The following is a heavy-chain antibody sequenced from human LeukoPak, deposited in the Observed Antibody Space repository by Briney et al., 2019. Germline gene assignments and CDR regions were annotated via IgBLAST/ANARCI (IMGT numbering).Heavy chain of an antibody. CDR2: IRGSGGST. V-gene: IGHV3-23*01. Sequence: GGSLRLSCAASGFTFSSYAMIWVRQAPGKGLEWVSAIRGSGGSTYYADSVKDRFTISRDNSKNTLYLQMNSLRADDTAVYYCAKGNGLVVPPAIFDHWGLGTLVTVSS. CDR3: AKGNGLVVPPAIFDH. D-gene: IGHD2-2*01. J-gene: IGHJ5*02. CDR1: GFTFSSYA.